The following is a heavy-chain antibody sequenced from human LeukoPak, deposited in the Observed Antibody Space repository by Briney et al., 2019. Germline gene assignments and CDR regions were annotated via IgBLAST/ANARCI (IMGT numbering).Heavy chain of an antibody. J-gene: IGHJ4*02. CDR2: TSWNSGSI. V-gene: IGHV3-9*01. CDR1: GFTFDDYA. D-gene: IGHD6-19*01. Sequence: PGRSLRLSCAASGFTFDDYAMHWVRQAPGKGLEGVSGTSWNSGSIGYAGSVKGRFTISRDNAKNSLYLQMNSLTAEDTALYYCAKDGLSSGWHYFDYWGQGTLVTVSS. CDR3: AKDGLSSGWHYFDY.